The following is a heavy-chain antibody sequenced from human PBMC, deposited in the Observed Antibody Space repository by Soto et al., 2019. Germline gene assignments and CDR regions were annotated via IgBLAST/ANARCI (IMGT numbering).Heavy chain of an antibody. J-gene: IGHJ4*02. D-gene: IGHD3-16*02. CDR3: ARENGRYTTYEIDY. V-gene: IGHV4-59*01. Sequence: ASETLSLTCTVSGGSISGYYWSWIRQPPGKGLEWIGYIYYTGSTNYNPSLKTRVTISIDTSQNRFSLKLTSVTAADTAVYYCARENGRYTTYEIDYWGQGTLVTVSS. CDR2: IYYTGST. CDR1: GGSISGYY.